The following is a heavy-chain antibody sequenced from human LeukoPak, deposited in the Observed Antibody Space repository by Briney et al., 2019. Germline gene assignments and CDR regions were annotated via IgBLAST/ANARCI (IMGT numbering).Heavy chain of an antibody. CDR1: GGTFSSYA. CDR2: IIPIFGTA. CDR3: ARGLGIPYYFDY. D-gene: IGHD7-27*01. V-gene: IGHV1-69*01. J-gene: IGHJ4*02. Sequence: KVSCKASGGTFSSYAISWVRQAPGQGLEWMGGIIPIFGTANYAQKLKGRVTITAEESTSTDYMELISLRSEDTAVYYCARGLGIPYYFDYWGQGTLVTVSS.